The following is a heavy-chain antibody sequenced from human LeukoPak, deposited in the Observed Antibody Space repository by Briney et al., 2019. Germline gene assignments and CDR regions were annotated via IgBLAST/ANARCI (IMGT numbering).Heavy chain of an antibody. Sequence: ASVKVSCKPSGYTFTGAYVHWVRQAPGQGLEWVGWINPNSGETKFAQKFQGRVTMTRDTSISTVYMDLGGLRSDDTAVYYCARVLFNSGYDYWGQGSLVTVSS. CDR1: GYTFTGAY. J-gene: IGHJ4*02. CDR2: INPNSGET. CDR3: ARVLFNSGYDY. D-gene: IGHD3-9*01. V-gene: IGHV1-2*02.